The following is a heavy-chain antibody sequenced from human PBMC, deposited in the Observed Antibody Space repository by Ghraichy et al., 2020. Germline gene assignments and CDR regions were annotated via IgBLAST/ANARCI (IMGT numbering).Heavy chain of an antibody. Sequence: LSLTCAASGFTFSSYAMSWVRQAPGKGLEWVSAISGSGGSTYYADSVKGRFTISRDNSKKTLYLQMNSLRAEDTAVYYCAKVTDSYDILTGLDYWGQGTLVTVSS. CDR2: ISGSGGST. V-gene: IGHV3-23*01. J-gene: IGHJ4*02. CDR1: GFTFSSYA. CDR3: AKVTDSYDILTGLDY. D-gene: IGHD3-9*01.